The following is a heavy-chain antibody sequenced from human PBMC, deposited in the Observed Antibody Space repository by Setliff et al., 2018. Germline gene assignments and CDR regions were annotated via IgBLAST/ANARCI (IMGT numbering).Heavy chain of an antibody. CDR3: ARRGLGSYYDGSDFLSFDY. D-gene: IGHD3-22*01. CDR2: IYHSGST. CDR1: GFSIYSGYY. Sequence: SETLSLTCGVSGFSIYSGYYWGWIRQPPGKGLEWIGSIYHSGSTRFNPSLKSRVTISVDTSKNQFSLKLNSVTAADTAEYYCARRGLGSYYDGSDFLSFDYWGQGDLVTVSS. J-gene: IGHJ4*02. V-gene: IGHV4-38-2*01.